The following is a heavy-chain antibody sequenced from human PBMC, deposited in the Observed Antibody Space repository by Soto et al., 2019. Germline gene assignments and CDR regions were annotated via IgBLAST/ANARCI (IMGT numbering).Heavy chain of an antibody. V-gene: IGHV6-1*01. CDR2: TYYRSKWYN. CDR3: AREFTSYESSDSHFDY. D-gene: IGHD6-25*01. CDR1: GDSVSGNSAA. J-gene: IGHJ4*02. Sequence: SQTLSLTCAISGDSVSGNSAAWNWIRQSPSRGLEWLGRTYYRSKWYNDYAVSVKSRITVTPDTSKNQFSLHLNSVTPEDTAVYYCAREFTSYESSDSHFDYWGQGALVTVSS.